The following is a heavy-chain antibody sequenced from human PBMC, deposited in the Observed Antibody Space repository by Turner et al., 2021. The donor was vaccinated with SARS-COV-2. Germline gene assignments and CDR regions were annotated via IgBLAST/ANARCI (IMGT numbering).Heavy chain of an antibody. CDR3: ARIMWWELAYGMDV. Sequence: QVTLKESVPVLLKPTETLTLTCTVSGFSLSNAKMGVSWIRQPPGKALEWLAHIFSNDEKSYSTSLKSRLTISKDTSKSQVVLTMTNMDPVDTATYYCARIMWWELAYGMDVWGQGTTVTVSS. J-gene: IGHJ6*02. V-gene: IGHV2-26*01. CDR2: IFSNDEK. D-gene: IGHD1-26*01. CDR1: GFSLSNAKMG.